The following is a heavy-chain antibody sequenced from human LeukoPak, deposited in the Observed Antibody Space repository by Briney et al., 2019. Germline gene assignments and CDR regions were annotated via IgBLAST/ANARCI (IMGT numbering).Heavy chain of an antibody. CDR3: ARDHCSSTSCYRSIDY. J-gene: IGHJ4*02. CDR2: IYYSGST. D-gene: IGHD2-2*02. Sequence: PSETLSLTCTVPGGSISSHYWSWIRQPPGKGLEWIGYIYYSGSTNYKPSLKSRVTISVDTSKNQFTLKLSSVTAADTAVYYCARDHCSSTSCYRSIDYWGQGTLVTVSS. CDR1: GGSISSHY. V-gene: IGHV4-59*11.